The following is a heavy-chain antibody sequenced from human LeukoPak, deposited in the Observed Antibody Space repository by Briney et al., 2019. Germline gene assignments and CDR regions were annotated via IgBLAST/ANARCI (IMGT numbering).Heavy chain of an antibody. CDR3: ARDSPDYSGSGSPYNCLDP. J-gene: IGHJ5*02. D-gene: IGHD3-10*01. Sequence: ASVKVSCKASGYTFTGYYMHWVRQAPGQGLEWMGWINPNSGGTNYAQKFQGRVTMTRDTSISTAYMELSRLTSDDTAVYFCARDSPDYSGSGSPYNCLDPWGQGTLVTVSS. V-gene: IGHV1-2*02. CDR2: INPNSGGT. CDR1: GYTFTGYY.